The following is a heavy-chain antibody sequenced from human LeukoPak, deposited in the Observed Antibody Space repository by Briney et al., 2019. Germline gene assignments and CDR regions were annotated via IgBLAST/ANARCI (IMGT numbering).Heavy chain of an antibody. J-gene: IGHJ3*02. V-gene: IGHV4-4*02. CDR3: ARDSRGDYVWGSYRSDAFDI. D-gene: IGHD3-16*02. Sequence: SGTLSLTCAVSGDSISRSGWWTWVRQPPGKGLEWIGEIYHNGTTNYNPSLKSRVTISVDKSKNQFSLHLSSVTAADTAVYYCARDSRGDYVWGSYRSDAFDIWGQGTMVTVSS. CDR2: IYHNGTT. CDR1: GDSISRSGW.